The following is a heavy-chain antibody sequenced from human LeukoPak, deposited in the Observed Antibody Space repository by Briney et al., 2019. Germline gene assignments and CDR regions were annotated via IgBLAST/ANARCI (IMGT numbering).Heavy chain of an antibody. CDR2: IKQDGSEK. D-gene: IGHD3-10*01. J-gene: IGHJ4*02. CDR1: GVTFSSYW. V-gene: IGHV3-7*01. Sequence: GGSLRLSCAASGVTFSSYWMSWVRQAPGKGLEWVANIKQDGSEKYYVDSVKGRFTISRDNAKNSLYLQMNSLRAEDTAVYNCARQGSLWFGESREDYWGQGTLVTVSS. CDR3: ARQGSLWFGESREDY.